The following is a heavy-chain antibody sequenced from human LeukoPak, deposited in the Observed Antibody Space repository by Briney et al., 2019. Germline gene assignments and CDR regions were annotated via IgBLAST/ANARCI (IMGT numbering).Heavy chain of an antibody. D-gene: IGHD1-26*01. CDR1: GFTFSSYW. J-gene: IGHJ6*02. CDR2: INSDGSST. Sequence: GGSLRLSCAASGFTFSSYWMHWVRQAPGKGLVWVSRINSDGSSTSYADSVKGRFTISRDNAKNTLYLQMNSLRAEDTAVYYCARSGPVGATTYYYYYGMDVWGQGTTVTVSS. CDR3: ARSGPVGATTYYYYYGMDV. V-gene: IGHV3-74*01.